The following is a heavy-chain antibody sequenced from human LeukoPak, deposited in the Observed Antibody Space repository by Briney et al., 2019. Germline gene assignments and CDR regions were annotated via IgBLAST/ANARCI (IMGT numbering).Heavy chain of an antibody. Sequence: ASVKVSCKASGYTFTGYYMHWVRQAPGQGLEWMGWINPNSGGTNYAQKFQGRVTMTRDTSISTAYMELSRLRSDDTAVYYCARPAYDFWSGYYSFFDYWGQGTLVTVSS. J-gene: IGHJ4*02. CDR3: ARPAYDFWSGYYSFFDY. CDR2: INPNSGGT. D-gene: IGHD3-3*01. CDR1: GYTFTGYY. V-gene: IGHV1-2*02.